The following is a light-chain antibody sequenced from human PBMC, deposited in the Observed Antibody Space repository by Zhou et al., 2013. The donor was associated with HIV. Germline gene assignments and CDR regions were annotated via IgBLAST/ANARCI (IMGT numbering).Light chain of an antibody. CDR2: GSS. Sequence: DIQMTQSPSAMSASVGDRVTITCRASQSISSYLNWYQQKPGKAPKLLIYGSSSLQGGVPSRFSGTRSGTDFTLTISNLQPEDFATYYCQQSYIAPRTFGQGTKVEIK. J-gene: IGKJ1*01. CDR1: QSISSY. V-gene: IGKV1-39*01. CDR3: QQSYIAPRT.